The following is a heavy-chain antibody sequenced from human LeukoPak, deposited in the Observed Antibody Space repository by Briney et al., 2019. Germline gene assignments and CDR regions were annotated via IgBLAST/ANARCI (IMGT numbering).Heavy chain of an antibody. J-gene: IGHJ4*02. CDR2: IYYSGST. CDR1: GGSISSYY. D-gene: IGHD5-12*01. CDR3: ARGYSGYDWYFDY. V-gene: IGHV4-59*08. Sequence: SETLSLTSTVSGGSISSYYWSWIRQPPGKGLEWIGYIYYSGSTNYNPSLKSRVTISVDTSKNQFSLKLSSVTAADTAVYYCARGYSGYDWYFDYWGQGTLVTVSS.